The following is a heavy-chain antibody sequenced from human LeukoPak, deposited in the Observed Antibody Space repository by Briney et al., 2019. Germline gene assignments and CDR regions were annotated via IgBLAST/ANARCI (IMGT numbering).Heavy chain of an antibody. CDR1: GFTFSSYG. V-gene: IGHV3-30*18. CDR3: AKAGDSFRFDY. J-gene: IGHJ4*02. Sequence: GSLRLSCAASGFTFSSYGMHWVRQAPGKGLEWVAVISYDGSNKHYADSVKGRFTISRDNSKNTLYLQMNSLRAEDTAVYYCAKAGDSFRFDYWGQGTLVTVSS. D-gene: IGHD7-27*01. CDR2: ISYDGSNK.